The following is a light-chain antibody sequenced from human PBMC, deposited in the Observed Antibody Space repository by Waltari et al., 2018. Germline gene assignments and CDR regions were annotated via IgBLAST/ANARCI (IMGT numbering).Light chain of an antibody. J-gene: IGKJ1*01. V-gene: IGKV1-39*01. CDR2: AAA. CDR1: QSISRY. Sequence: DIQLTQSPSSLSASVGGRVTITCPASQSISRYLNWYQQKPGKAPKLLISAAASLQSGVPSRFSCSGSGTDFTLTISSLQPEDFATYYCQQSAITPRTFGQGTKVEIK. CDR3: QQSAITPRT.